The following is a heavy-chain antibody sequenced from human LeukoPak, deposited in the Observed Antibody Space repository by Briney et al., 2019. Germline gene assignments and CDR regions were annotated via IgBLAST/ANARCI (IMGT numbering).Heavy chain of an antibody. Sequence: GGSLRLSCAASGFTFSSHSMNWVRQAPGKGLEWVSYISSSSSARYHADSVKGRFTISRDDARNSLYLQMNSLRAEDTAVYYCARMSGSRLPGYWGQGALVTVSS. CDR3: ARMSGSRLPGY. CDR2: ISSSSSAR. D-gene: IGHD3-3*01. CDR1: GFTFSSHS. V-gene: IGHV3-48*01. J-gene: IGHJ4*02.